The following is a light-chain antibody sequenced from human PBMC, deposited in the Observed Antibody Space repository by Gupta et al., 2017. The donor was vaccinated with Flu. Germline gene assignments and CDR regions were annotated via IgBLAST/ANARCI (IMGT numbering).Light chain of an antibody. CDR1: QTVSDY. CDR3: QQRGGWTPAYT. CDR2: DAS. J-gene: IGKJ2*01. V-gene: IGKV3-11*01. Sequence: EIVLTQSPATLFLSPGERATLFYRASQTVSDYLAWYRQKPGQPPRPLIYDASSRATGIPARFSGSGSQTDLTLTLGSREPEDFAVYDCQQRGGWTPAYTFGPGTRLEIK.